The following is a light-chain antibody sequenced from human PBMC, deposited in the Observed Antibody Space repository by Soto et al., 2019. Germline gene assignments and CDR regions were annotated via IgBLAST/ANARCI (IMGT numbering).Light chain of an antibody. CDR1: RSNIGSNT. Sequence: QSVLTQPPSASGTPGQRGTISCSGSRSNIGSNTVIWYQQLPGTAPKLLIYSNNQRPSGVPDRFSGSKSGTSASLAISGLQSEDEADYYCAAWDDSLNGYVFGTGTKVTVL. V-gene: IGLV1-44*01. CDR2: SNN. J-gene: IGLJ1*01. CDR3: AAWDDSLNGYV.